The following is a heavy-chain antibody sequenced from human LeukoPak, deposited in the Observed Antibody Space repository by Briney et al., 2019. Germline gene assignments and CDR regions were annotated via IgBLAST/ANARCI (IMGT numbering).Heavy chain of an antibody. CDR3: ARPQRYSNYALDY. D-gene: IGHD4-11*01. CDR1: GGSISGSSYY. J-gene: IGHJ4*02. V-gene: IGHV4-39*01. CDR2: IYYSGST. Sequence: SETLSLTCTVSGGSISGSSYYWGWIRQPPGKGLEWIGSIYYSGSTYYKPSLKSRVTMSVDTSKNQFSLKLRSVTAADTAVYYCARPQRYSNYALDYWGQGTLVTVSS.